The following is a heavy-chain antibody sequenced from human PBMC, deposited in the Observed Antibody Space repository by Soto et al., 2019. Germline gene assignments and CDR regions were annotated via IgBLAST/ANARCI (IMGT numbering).Heavy chain of an antibody. CDR3: ARGEQYSGRIFDY. D-gene: IGHD1-26*01. V-gene: IGHV6-1*01. J-gene: IGHJ4*01. CDR1: GDSVSSNSAG. CDR2: TYYRSKWYY. Sequence: PSPTLSLTCAITGDSVSSNSAGWSWVRQSPSRGLEWLGRTYYRSKWYYEYAVSVRGRITINPDTSKNQYSLQLNSVTPADTAVYFCARGEQYSGRIFDYWGQGTLVTVSS.